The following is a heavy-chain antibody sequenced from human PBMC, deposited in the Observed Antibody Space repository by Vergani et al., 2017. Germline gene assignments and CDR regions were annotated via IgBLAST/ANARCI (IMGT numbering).Heavy chain of an antibody. J-gene: IGHJ5*02. CDR1: GGSMSGYY. Sequence: QVRLQESGPGLVKPSETLSLTCSVSGGSMSGYYWSWIRQPPGKELRWIGDMYHSGSTNYNPSLETRVTISGDAAKNQFSLKLNSVAAADTAVYYCGGVADVYGLGSRLLDLWGQGILVTVSS. CDR3: GGVADVYGLGSRLLDL. V-gene: IGHV4-59*01. D-gene: IGHD3-10*01. CDR2: MYHSGST.